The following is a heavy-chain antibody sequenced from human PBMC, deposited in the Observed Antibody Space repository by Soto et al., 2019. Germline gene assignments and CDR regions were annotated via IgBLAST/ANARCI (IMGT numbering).Heavy chain of an antibody. CDR1: GYTFSSYA. D-gene: IGHD2-2*01. V-gene: IGHV1-3*01. CDR3: ARVPRYTSDIVEVPAVMFDDWFVP. Sequence: QVQLVQSGAEVKKPGASVKVSCKASGYTFSSYAVQWVRQAPGQSLEWIGWIHAGNGDTKYSQKFHGRVNLTRDTSAHTAYMDLSSLRSEDTAVYYCARVPRYTSDIVEVPAVMFDDWFVPWGQGTLVTVSS. CDR2: IHAGNGDT. J-gene: IGHJ5*02.